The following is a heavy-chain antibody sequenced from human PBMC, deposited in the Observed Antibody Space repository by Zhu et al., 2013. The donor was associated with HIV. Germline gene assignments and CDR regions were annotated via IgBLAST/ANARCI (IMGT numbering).Heavy chain of an antibody. Sequence: QVQLVESGAEVKKPGASVKVSCKASGYTFTSYGISWVRQAPGQGLEWMGWISAYNGNTNYAQKLQGRVTMTTDTSTSTAYMELRSLRSDDTAVYYCARDFVGSVRSGTDIVVVVAAVGAFDIWGQGTMVTVSS. V-gene: IGHV1-18*01. CDR1: GYTFTSYG. CDR2: ISAYNGNT. J-gene: IGHJ3*02. D-gene: IGHD2-15*01. CDR3: ARDFVGSVRSGTDIVVVVAAVGAFDI.